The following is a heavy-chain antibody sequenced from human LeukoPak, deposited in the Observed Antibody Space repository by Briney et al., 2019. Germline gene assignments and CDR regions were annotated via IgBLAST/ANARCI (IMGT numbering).Heavy chain of an antibody. V-gene: IGHV3-30*04. J-gene: IGHJ4*02. D-gene: IGHD2-15*01. CDR2: ISYDGSFK. CDR1: GFTFSNYA. Sequence: GGSLRLSCAASGFTFSNYAMHWVRQAPGKGLEWVAVISYDGSFKYYADSVKGRFTISRDTSRSTLYLQMNSLRAEDAAVYYCAKAPVTSCRGAFCYPFDYWGQGTLVTVSS. CDR3: AKAPVTSCRGAFCYPFDY.